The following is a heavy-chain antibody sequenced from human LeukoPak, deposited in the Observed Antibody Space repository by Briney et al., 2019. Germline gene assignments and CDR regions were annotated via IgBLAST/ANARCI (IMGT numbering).Heavy chain of an antibody. CDR3: AREPVTGTLNFFDP. J-gene: IGHJ5*02. V-gene: IGHV4-59*12. D-gene: IGHD6-19*01. CDR1: GGTISSYY. Sequence: SETLSLTCTVSGGTISSYYWNWIRQPPGKGLEWIGYIHYSGSTKYNPSLKSRVTISVDTSKNQFSLKLSSVTAADTAVYYCAREPVTGTLNFFDPWGQGALVTVTS. CDR2: IHYSGST.